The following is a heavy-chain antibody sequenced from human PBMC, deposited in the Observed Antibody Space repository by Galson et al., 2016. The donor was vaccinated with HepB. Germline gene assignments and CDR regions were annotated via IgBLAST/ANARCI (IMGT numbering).Heavy chain of an antibody. Sequence: SVKVSCKASGYTFAKYTVQWLRQAPGQRLEWMGWINTGDGTTKYSQKFQGRVTFTRDTSASTAYMELSSRRSEDTAVYYCVREVAATFRFDFWGPGTLVTVSS. D-gene: IGHD1-26*01. J-gene: IGHJ4*02. CDR2: INTGDGTT. CDR1: GYTFAKYT. V-gene: IGHV1-3*04. CDR3: VREVAATFRFDF.